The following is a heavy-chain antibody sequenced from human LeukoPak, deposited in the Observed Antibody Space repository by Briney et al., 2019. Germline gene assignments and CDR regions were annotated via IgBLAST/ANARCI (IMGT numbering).Heavy chain of an antibody. V-gene: IGHV3-23*01. Sequence: GGSLRLSCAASGFTFSSYAMSWVRQAAGKGLEWVSAISGSGGSTYYADSVKGRFTISRDNSKNTLYLQMNSLRAEDTAVYYCAKRAYGPNQAPYYFDYWGQGTLVTVSS. CDR1: GFTFSSYA. J-gene: IGHJ4*02. D-gene: IGHD4-17*01. CDR3: AKRAYGPNQAPYYFDY. CDR2: ISGSGGST.